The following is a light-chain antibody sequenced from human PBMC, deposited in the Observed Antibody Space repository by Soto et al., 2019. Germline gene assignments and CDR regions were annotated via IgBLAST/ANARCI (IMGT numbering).Light chain of an antibody. CDR3: AAWDNILRGYV. CDR2: NDY. Sequence: QSVLTQPPSASGTPGQRVTISCSGGSSNVGRDNVYWYQQLPGTAPKLLIYNDYQRPSGVPDRFSGSKYGSSASLAISGLRSEDDADYFCAAWDNILRGYVFGTGTKLTVL. J-gene: IGLJ1*01. CDR1: SSNVGRDN. V-gene: IGLV1-47*01.